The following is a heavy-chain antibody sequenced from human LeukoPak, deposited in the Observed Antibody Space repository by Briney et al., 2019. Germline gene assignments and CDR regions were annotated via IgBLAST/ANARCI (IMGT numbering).Heavy chain of an antibody. Sequence: KPGGSLRLXCAASGFTFSSYSMNWVRQAPGKGLEWVSSISSSSSYMYYADSGKGRFTISRDNAKNSLYLQMNSLRAEDTAVYYCARGRYYSSTSCSTLNWFDPWGQGTLVTVSS. D-gene: IGHD2-2*02. CDR1: GFTFSSYS. CDR2: ISSSSSYM. CDR3: ARGRYYSSTSCSTLNWFDP. J-gene: IGHJ5*02. V-gene: IGHV3-21*01.